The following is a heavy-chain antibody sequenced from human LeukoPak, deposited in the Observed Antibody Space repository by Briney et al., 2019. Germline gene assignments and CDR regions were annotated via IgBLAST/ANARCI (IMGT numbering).Heavy chain of an antibody. Sequence: ASVKVSCKASGYTFTSYYMHWVRQAPGQGLEWMGIINPSGGSTSYAQKFQGRVTMTRDTSISTAYMELSRLRSDDTAVYYCARAGRKYCSSTSCSKYYFDYWGQGTLVTVSS. J-gene: IGHJ4*02. D-gene: IGHD2-2*01. CDR3: ARAGRKYCSSTSCSKYYFDY. CDR1: GYTFTSYY. CDR2: INPSGGST. V-gene: IGHV1-46*01.